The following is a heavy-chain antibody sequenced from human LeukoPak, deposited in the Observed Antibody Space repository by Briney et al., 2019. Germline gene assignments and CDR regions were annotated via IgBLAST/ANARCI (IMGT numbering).Heavy chain of an antibody. V-gene: IGHV4-4*07. CDR2: IYTSGST. J-gene: IGHJ4*02. Sequence: SETLSLTCTVSGGSISSYYWSWLRQPAGKGLEWIGRIYTSGSTNYNPSLKSRVTMSVDTSKNQFSLKLSSVTAADTAVYYCARVLDDSSGYYLDYWGQGTLVTVSS. D-gene: IGHD3-22*01. CDR3: ARVLDDSSGYYLDY. CDR1: GGSISSYY.